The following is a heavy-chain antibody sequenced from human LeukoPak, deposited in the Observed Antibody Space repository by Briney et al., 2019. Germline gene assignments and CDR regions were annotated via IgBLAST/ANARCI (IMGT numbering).Heavy chain of an antibody. CDR2: INPNSGGT. CDR1: GYTFTGSY. D-gene: IGHD4-17*01. J-gene: IGHJ6*03. CDR3: ATQHDYDGDQMVAYYYDMDV. Sequence: GASVKVSCKDSGYTFTGSYMHWVRQAPGLGLEWMGWINPNSGGTNYAQKFQGRVTMTRDTSISTAYMELSRLRSDDTAVYYCATQHDYDGDQMVAYYYDMDVWGKGTTVTVSS. V-gene: IGHV1-2*02.